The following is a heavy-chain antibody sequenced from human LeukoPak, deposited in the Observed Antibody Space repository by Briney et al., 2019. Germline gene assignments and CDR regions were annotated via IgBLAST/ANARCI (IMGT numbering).Heavy chain of an antibody. J-gene: IGHJ6*03. V-gene: IGHV3-48*03. Sequence: GGSLRLSCAASGFTFSSYEMNWVRLAPGKGLEWVSYISESGSAIYYADSVKGRFTISRDNAKNSLYLQMNSLRAEDTAVYYCARAPSGYDLPYYYYYMDVWGKGTTVTISS. CDR2: ISESGSAI. CDR3: ARAPSGYDLPYYYYYMDV. D-gene: IGHD5-12*01. CDR1: GFTFSSYE.